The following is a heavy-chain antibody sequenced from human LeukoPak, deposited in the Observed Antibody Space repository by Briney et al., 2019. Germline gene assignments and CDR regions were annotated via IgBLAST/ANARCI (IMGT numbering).Heavy chain of an antibody. CDR1: GFTFSSYG. CDR3: AIGYNWNSNWFDP. V-gene: IGHV3-23*01. Sequence: GGSLRLSCAASGFTFSSYGMSWVRQAPGKGLEWVSAISGSGGSTYYADSVKGRFTISRDNSKNTLYLQMNSLRAEDTAVYYCAIGYNWNSNWFDPWGQGTLVTVSS. CDR2: ISGSGGST. J-gene: IGHJ5*02. D-gene: IGHD1-7*01.